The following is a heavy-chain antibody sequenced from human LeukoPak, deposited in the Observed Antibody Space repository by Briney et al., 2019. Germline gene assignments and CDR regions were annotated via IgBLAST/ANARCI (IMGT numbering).Heavy chain of an antibody. CDR1: GGTFTGYY. Sequence: GASVKVSCKASGGTFTGYYMHWVRQAPGQGLEWMGWINPNSGGTNYAQKFQGRVTMTRDTSISTAYMELSRLRSDDTAVYYCARRFIGSSGLRASPYMDVWGKGTTVTVSS. J-gene: IGHJ6*03. CDR3: ARRFIGSSGLRASPYMDV. V-gene: IGHV1-2*02. D-gene: IGHD3-22*01. CDR2: INPNSGGT.